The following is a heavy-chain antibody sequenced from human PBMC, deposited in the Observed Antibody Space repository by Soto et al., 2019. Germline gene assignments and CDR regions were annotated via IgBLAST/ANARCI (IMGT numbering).Heavy chain of an antibody. CDR2: IYYTGST. Sequence: SETLSLTCTVSGSSVSSGSFYWSWIRQPPGKGLEWIGYIYYTGSTNYSPSLKSRVTISLDTSKNQFSLNLSSVTAADTAVYYCASFLYCSGGRCPFYSWGQGTQVPVSS. V-gene: IGHV4-61*01. CDR3: ASFLYCSGGRCPFYS. CDR1: GSSVSSGSFY. D-gene: IGHD2-15*01. J-gene: IGHJ5*01.